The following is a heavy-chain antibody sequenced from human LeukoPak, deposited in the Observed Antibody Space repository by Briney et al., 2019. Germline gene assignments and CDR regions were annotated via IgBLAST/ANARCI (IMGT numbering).Heavy chain of an antibody. CDR3: ARHPSLEQLRGWYFDL. D-gene: IGHD5-18*01. CDR2: IYYSGST. J-gene: IGHJ2*01. Sequence: SSETLSLTCTVSGGSISSYYWSWIRQPPGKGLEWIGYIYYSGSTNYNPSLKSRVTISVDTSKNQFSLKLSSVTAADTAVYYCARHPSLEQLRGWYFDLWGRGTLVTVSS. CDR1: GGSISSYY. V-gene: IGHV4-59*08.